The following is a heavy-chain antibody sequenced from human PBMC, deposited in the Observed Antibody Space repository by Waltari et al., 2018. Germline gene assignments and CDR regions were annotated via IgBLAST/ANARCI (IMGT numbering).Heavy chain of an antibody. CDR1: GFTFSSYG. J-gene: IGHJ3*02. Sequence: QVQLVESGGGVVQPGRSLRLSCAASGFTFSSYGMHWVRQAPGKGLEWVAVIWEDGSNKYYEDSVKGRFTISRDNAKNSLYLQMNSLRAEDTAVYYCARGTAALEKDDAFDIWGQGTMVTVSS. D-gene: IGHD1-1*01. CDR3: ARGTAALEKDDAFDI. CDR2: IWEDGSNK. V-gene: IGHV3-33*01.